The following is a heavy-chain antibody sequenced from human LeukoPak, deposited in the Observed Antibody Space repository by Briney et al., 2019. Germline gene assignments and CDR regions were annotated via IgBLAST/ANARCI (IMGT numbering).Heavy chain of an antibody. V-gene: IGHV1-69*01. CDR1: GGTFSSYA. J-gene: IGHJ4*02. D-gene: IGHD5-18*01. Sequence: SVKVSCKASGGTFSSYAISWVRQAPGQGLEWMGGIIPIFGTANYAQKFQGRVTITADESTSTAYMELSSLRSEDTAVYCCARGYSYTYIFDYWGQGTLVTVSS. CDR3: ARGYSYTYIFDY. CDR2: IIPIFGTA.